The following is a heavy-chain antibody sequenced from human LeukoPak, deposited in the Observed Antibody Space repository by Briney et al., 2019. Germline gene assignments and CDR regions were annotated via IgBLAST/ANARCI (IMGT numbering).Heavy chain of an antibody. CDR3: ARHVLLWFGELFLSSCGGFDP. CDR2: IIPIFGTA. Sequence: ASVKVSCKASGGTFSSYAISWVRQAPGQGLEWMGGIIPIFGTANYAQKFQGRVTITADESTSTAYMELSSLRSEDTAVYYCARHVLLWFGELFLSSCGGFDPWGQGTLVTVSS. CDR1: GGTFSSYA. V-gene: IGHV1-69*13. J-gene: IGHJ5*02. D-gene: IGHD3-10*01.